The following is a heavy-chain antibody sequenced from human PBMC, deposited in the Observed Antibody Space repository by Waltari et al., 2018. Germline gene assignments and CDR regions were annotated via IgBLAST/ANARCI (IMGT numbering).Heavy chain of an antibody. CDR2: ISDDGSNV. D-gene: IGHD5-12*01. CDR3: AKDLDSGYLGCDY. J-gene: IGHJ4*02. CDR1: GVSFTDFG. Sequence: QVQLVESGGGVVQPGRSLRLSCAASGVSFTDFGMHWVRQAPGKGLEWVAVISDDGSNVFYADSVKGRFTISRDNSKNTLYLQMNSLRAEDTAVYYCAKDLDSGYLGCDYWGQGTLVTVSS. V-gene: IGHV3-30*18.